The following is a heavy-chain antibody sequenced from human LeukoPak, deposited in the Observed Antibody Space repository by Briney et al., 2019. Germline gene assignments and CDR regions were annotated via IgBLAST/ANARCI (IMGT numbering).Heavy chain of an antibody. V-gene: IGHV3-15*01. CDR2: IKSKTDGGTT. Sequence: PGGSLRLSCAASGFTFSNAWVSWVRQAPGKGLEWVGRIKSKTDGGTTDYAAPVKGRFTISRDDSKNTLYLQMNSLKTEDTAVYYCTTEAYYYDSGYFQHWGQGTLVTVSS. J-gene: IGHJ1*01. CDR3: TTEAYYYDSGYFQH. D-gene: IGHD3-22*01. CDR1: GFTFSNAW.